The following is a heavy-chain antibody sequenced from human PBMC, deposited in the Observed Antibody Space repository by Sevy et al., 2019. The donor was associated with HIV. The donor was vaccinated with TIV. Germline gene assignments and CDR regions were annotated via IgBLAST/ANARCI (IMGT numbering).Heavy chain of an antibody. CDR1: GYTFTGYY. CDR2: INPNSGGT. D-gene: IGHD6-19*01. Sequence: ASVKVSCKASGYTFTGYYMHWVRQAPGQGLEWMGWINPNSGGTNYAQKFQGWVTMTRDTSISTAYMERGRLRSDDTAVYYCARDRGGSSGWYGDAFDIWGQGTMVTVSS. CDR3: ARDRGGSSGWYGDAFDI. J-gene: IGHJ3*02. V-gene: IGHV1-2*04.